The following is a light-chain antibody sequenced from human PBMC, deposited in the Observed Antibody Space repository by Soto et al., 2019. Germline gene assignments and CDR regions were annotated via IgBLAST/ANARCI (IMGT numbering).Light chain of an antibody. CDR2: WAS. Sequence: DIVMSQSPDSLAMSLGERATINCKSSQSVLYSSNNMNYLAWYQQKPGQPPQMLMYWASTRASGVPDRLSGSGSGTDFTPTISSLQAEDVVVYYCQQYYDNPRTFGQGTKVEIK. V-gene: IGKV4-1*01. CDR1: QSVLYSSNNMNY. J-gene: IGKJ1*01. CDR3: QQYYDNPRT.